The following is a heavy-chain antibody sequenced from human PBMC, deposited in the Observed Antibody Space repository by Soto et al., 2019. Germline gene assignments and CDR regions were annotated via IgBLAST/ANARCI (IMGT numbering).Heavy chain of an antibody. CDR1: GGSISSGGYY. CDR3: ARGGIVVVVAARDAFDI. D-gene: IGHD2-15*01. Sequence: QVQLQESGPGLVKPSQTLSLTCTVSGGSISSGGYYCSWIRQHPGKGLEWIGYIYYSVSTYYNPSLKSRVTISVDTSKNQFSLKLSSVTAADTAVYYCARGGIVVVVAARDAFDIWGQGTMVTVSS. V-gene: IGHV4-31*03. CDR2: IYYSVST. J-gene: IGHJ3*02.